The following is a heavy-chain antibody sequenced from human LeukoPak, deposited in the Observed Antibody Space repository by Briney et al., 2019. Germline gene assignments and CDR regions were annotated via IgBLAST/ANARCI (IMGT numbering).Heavy chain of an antibody. CDR1: GFTFSTYG. CDR2: ISGSGGNT. D-gene: IGHD2-21*02. J-gene: IGHJ4*02. Sequence: GGSLRLSCAASGFTFSTYGMNWVRQAPGKGLEWVSVISGSGGNTYYADSVTGRFTISRDNSKDTLFLQMHSLRPGDTAVYYCVREDTPATANYWGRGTLVTISS. CDR3: VREDTPATANY. V-gene: IGHV3-23*01.